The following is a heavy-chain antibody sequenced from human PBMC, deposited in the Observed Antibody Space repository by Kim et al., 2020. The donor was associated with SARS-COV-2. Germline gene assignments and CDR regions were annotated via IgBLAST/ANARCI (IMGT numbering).Heavy chain of an antibody. D-gene: IGHD3-16*02. V-gene: IGHV4-39*01. CDR3: ARPGPYRDAFDI. Sequence: YNPSLKSRVTISVDTSKNQFSLKLSSVTAADTAVYYCARPGPYRDAFDIWGQGTMVTVSS. J-gene: IGHJ3*02.